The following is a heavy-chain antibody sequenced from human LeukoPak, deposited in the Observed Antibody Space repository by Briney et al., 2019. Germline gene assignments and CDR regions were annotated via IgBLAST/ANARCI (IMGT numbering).Heavy chain of an antibody. V-gene: IGHV4-34*01. CDR2: INYSGST. Sequence: SETLSLTCAVYGGSFSGYYWSWIRQPPGKGLEWIGEINYSGSTNYNPSLKSRVTISVDTSKNQFSLKLSSVTAADTAVYYCARGVKGGEFDYWGQGTLVTVSS. D-gene: IGHD2-21*01. J-gene: IGHJ4*02. CDR3: ARGVKGGEFDY. CDR1: GGSFSGYY.